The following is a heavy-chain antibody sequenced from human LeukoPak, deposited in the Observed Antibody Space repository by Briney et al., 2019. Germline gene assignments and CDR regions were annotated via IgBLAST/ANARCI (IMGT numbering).Heavy chain of an antibody. Sequence: GGSLRLSCAASGFTFSSNYMSWVRQAPGKGLEWVSVIYSGGSTYYSDSVKGGFTISRDNSKNTLYLQMNSLRAEDTAVYYCARVRMITFGGVIVNPYYFDYWGQGTTVTVS. V-gene: IGHV3-53*01. D-gene: IGHD3-16*02. J-gene: IGHJ4*03. CDR3: ARVRMITFGGVIVNPYYFDY. CDR2: IYSGGST. CDR1: GFTFSSNY.